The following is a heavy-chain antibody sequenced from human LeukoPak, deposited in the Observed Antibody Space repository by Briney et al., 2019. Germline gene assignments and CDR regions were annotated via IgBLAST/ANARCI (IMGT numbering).Heavy chain of an antibody. CDR1: GGSISSGGYY. Sequence: PSETLSLTCTVSGGSISSGGYYWSWIRQPPGKGLEWIGYIYHSGSTYYNPSLKSRVTISVDRSKNQFSLKLSSVTAADTAVYYCARAQGSGYYPVNWFDPWGQGTLVTVSS. CDR2: IYHSGST. J-gene: IGHJ5*02. CDR3: ARAQGSGYYPVNWFDP. V-gene: IGHV4-30-2*01. D-gene: IGHD3-3*01.